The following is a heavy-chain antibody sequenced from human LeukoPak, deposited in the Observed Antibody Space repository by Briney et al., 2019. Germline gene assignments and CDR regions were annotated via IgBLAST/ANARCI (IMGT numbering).Heavy chain of an antibody. CDR2: INPNSGGT. J-gene: IGHJ4*02. CDR1: GYTFTGYY. Sequence: GASVKVSCKTSGYTFTGYYMHWVRQAPGQGLEWMGWINPNSGGTNYAQKFQGRVTMTRDTSISTAYMELSRLRSDDTAVYYCARDRSAMEDLEYYFDYWGQGTLVTVSS. CDR3: ARDRSAMEDLEYYFDY. D-gene: IGHD5-18*01. V-gene: IGHV1-2*02.